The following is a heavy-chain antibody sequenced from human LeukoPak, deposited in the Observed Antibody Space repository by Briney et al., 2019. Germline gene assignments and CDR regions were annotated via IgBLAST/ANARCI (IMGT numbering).Heavy chain of an antibody. V-gene: IGHV3-74*01. CDR3: ATTRGLWWFDP. CDR2: IDSDGSST. D-gene: IGHD3/OR15-3a*01. J-gene: IGHJ5*02. CDR1: GFTFKNYW. Sequence: GGSLRLSCAASGFTFKNYWMHWVRQAPGKGLVWVSRIDSDGSSTNYADSVKGRFTISRDNSKKTLYMEMNSLRAEDTAVYYCATTRGLWWFDPWGQGTLVTDSS.